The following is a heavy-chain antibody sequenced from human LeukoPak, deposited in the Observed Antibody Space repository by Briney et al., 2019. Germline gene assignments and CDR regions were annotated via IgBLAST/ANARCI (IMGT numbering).Heavy chain of an antibody. D-gene: IGHD5-24*01. CDR3: ARVEMATIDY. CDR2: IYYSGST. CDR1: GGSISSGDYY. V-gene: IGHV4-30-4*01. Sequence: SQTLSLTCTVSGGSISSGDYYWSWLRQPPKKGLEWIGYIYYSGSTYYNPSLKSRVTISVDTSKNQFSLKLSSVTAADTAVYYCARVEMATIDYWGQGTLVTVSS. J-gene: IGHJ4*02.